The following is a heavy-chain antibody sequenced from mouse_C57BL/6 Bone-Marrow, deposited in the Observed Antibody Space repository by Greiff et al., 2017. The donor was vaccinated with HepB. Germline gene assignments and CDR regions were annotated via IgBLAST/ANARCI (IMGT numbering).Heavy chain of an antibody. D-gene: IGHD2-3*01. V-gene: IGHV1-81*01. CDR1: GYTFTSYG. J-gene: IGHJ2*01. Sequence: VKVVESGAELARPGASVKLSCKASGYTFTSYGISWVKQRTGQGLEWIGEIYPRSGNTYYNEKFKGKATLTADKSSSTAYMELRSLTSEDSAVYFCARGWLLRFLDYWGQGTTLTVSS. CDR3: ARGWLLRFLDY. CDR2: IYPRSGNT.